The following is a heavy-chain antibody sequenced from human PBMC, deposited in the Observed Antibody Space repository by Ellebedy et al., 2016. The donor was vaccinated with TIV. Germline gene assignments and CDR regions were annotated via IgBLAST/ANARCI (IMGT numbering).Heavy chain of an antibody. Sequence: GESLKISCAASGFTLSLYWMSWVRQAPGKGLEWVANIKQDGSEKYYVDSVKGRFTISRDNAKSSLYLQMNSLRAEDTAVYYCARAAHFYSYGMDVWGQGTTVTVSS. CDR1: GFTLSLYW. J-gene: IGHJ6*02. CDR3: ARAAHFYSYGMDV. CDR2: IKQDGSEK. V-gene: IGHV3-7*01. D-gene: IGHD2-21*01.